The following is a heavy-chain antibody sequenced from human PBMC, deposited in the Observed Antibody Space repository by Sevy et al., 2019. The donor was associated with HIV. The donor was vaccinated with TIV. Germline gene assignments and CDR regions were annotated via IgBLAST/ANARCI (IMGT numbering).Heavy chain of an antibody. Sequence: GGSLRLSCAASGFTFSSYSMNWVRQAPEKGLEWISFVSGNSGAINYADSVKSRFTISRDNAKNSLYLQMNSLRVDDTAVYYCARDMGGSYNPLDYWGHGTLVTVSS. CDR1: GFTFSSYS. J-gene: IGHJ4*01. CDR3: ARDMGGSYNPLDY. V-gene: IGHV3-48*01. D-gene: IGHD3-10*01. CDR2: VSGNSGAI.